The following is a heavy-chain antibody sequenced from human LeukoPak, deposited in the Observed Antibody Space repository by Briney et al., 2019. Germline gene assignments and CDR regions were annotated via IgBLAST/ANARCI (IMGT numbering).Heavy chain of an antibody. Sequence: SETLSLTCTVSGDSISSYYWSWIRQPPGKGLEWIGYIYYSGSTDYNPSLKSRVTISVDTSKNQFSLKLSPVTAADTAVYYCARALHSGWNYYGMDVWGQGTTVTVSS. V-gene: IGHV4-59*01. CDR3: ARALHSGWNYYGMDV. CDR1: GDSISSYY. D-gene: IGHD6-19*01. J-gene: IGHJ6*02. CDR2: IYYSGST.